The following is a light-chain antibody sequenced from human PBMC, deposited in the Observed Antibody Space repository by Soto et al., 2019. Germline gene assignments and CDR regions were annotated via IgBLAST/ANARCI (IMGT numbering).Light chain of an antibody. CDR1: SSDVGSYDL. V-gene: IGLV2-23*02. CDR3: CSYAGTYSDV. J-gene: IGLJ1*01. CDR2: EVT. Sequence: QSVLTQPASVSGSPGQSITISCTGTSSDVGSYDLVSWYQHHPGTAPKLILYEVTKRPSGVSNRFSGSKSGNTASLTISGLQAEDEADYYCCSYAGTYSDVFGTGTKLTVL.